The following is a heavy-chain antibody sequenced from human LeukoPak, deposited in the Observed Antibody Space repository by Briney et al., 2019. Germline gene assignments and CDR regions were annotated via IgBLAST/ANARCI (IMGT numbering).Heavy chain of an antibody. CDR1: GGSFSGYS. Sequence: PSETLSLTCAVYGGSFSGYSWSWIRQPPGKGLEWIGEINHSGSTNYNPSLKSRVTISVDTSKNQFSLKLSSVTAADTAVYYCATRRIAVAAPFDFWGQGTLVTVSS. CDR2: INHSGST. D-gene: IGHD6-19*01. J-gene: IGHJ4*02. CDR3: ATRRIAVAAPFDF. V-gene: IGHV4-34*01.